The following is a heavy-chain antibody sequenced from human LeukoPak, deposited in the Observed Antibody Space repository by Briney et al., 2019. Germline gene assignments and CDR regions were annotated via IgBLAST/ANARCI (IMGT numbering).Heavy chain of an antibody. V-gene: IGHV1-18*01. CDR2: ISAYNGNT. Sequence: GASVKVSCKASGYTFTSYGISWVRQAPGQGLEWMGWISAYNGNTNYAQKLQGRVTMTTDTSTSTAYMELRSLRSDDTAVYYCARDPNSELLYLANYYYGMDVWGQGTTVTVSS. J-gene: IGHJ6*02. CDR1: GYTFTSYG. D-gene: IGHD3-10*01. CDR3: ARDPNSELLYLANYYYGMDV.